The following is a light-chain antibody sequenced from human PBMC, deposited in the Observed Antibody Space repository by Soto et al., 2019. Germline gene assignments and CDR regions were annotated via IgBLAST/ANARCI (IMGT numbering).Light chain of an antibody. Sequence: EIVLTQSPGTLSLSPGERATLSCRASQSVSSSYLAWYQQKPGQAPRLLIYGASSRATGIPDRFSGGGSGTDFTLTISRLEPEDFAVYYCQQYGTSPFTCGPGTKVDIK. CDR3: QQYGTSPFT. J-gene: IGKJ3*01. V-gene: IGKV3-20*01. CDR1: QSVSSSY. CDR2: GAS.